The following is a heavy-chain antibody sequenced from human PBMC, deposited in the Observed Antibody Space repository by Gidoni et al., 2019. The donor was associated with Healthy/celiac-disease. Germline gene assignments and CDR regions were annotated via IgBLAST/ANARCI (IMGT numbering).Heavy chain of an antibody. Sequence: QVQLVQSGAEVKKPGSSVKVSCKASGGTFSSYATSWVRQAPGQGLEWMGGIIPIFGTANYAQKFQGRVTITADESTSTAYMELSSLRSEDTAVYYCAREGENIVVVTAIPGTPPYYYYYGMDVWGQGTTVTVSS. J-gene: IGHJ6*02. D-gene: IGHD2-21*02. CDR1: GGTFSSYA. V-gene: IGHV1-69*01. CDR3: AREGENIVVVTAIPGTPPYYYYYGMDV. CDR2: IIPIFGTA.